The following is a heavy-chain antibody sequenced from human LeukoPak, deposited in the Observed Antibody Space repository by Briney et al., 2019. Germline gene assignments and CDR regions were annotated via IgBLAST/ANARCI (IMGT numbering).Heavy chain of an antibody. CDR3: AKKSGDSSGYSFDY. Sequence: GGSLRLSCVASGLTFSVSGMHWVRQAPGKGLEWVSAISGSGGSTYYADSVKGRFTISRDNSKNTLYLQMNSLRAEDTAVYYCAKKSGDSSGYSFDYWGQGTLVTVSS. V-gene: IGHV3-23*01. D-gene: IGHD3-22*01. CDR2: ISGSGGST. CDR1: GLTFSVSG. J-gene: IGHJ4*02.